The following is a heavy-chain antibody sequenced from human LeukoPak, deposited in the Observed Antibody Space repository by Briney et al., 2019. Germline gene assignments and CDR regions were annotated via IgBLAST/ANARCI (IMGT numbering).Heavy chain of an antibody. J-gene: IGHJ4*02. CDR1: GGSIISYY. V-gene: IGHV4-4*07. CDR2: IYTSGST. D-gene: IGHD3-22*01. Sequence: PSETLSLTCTVSGGSIISYYCSWIRQPAGKGLEWIGRIYTSGSTNYNPSLKSRVTISVDKSKNQFSLKLSSVTAADTAVYYCARSGDYYDSSGYPYRGQGTLVTVSS. CDR3: ARSGDYYDSSGYPY.